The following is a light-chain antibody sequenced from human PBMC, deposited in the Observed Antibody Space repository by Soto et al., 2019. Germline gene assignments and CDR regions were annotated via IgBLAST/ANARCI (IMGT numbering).Light chain of an antibody. V-gene: IGKV3-20*01. Sequence: EIVLTHSPGTLSLSPGERATLCCRASQSVSSSYLAWYQQKPGQAPRLLIYGASSRATGIPDRFSGSGSGTDFTLTISRLEPEDFAVYYCQQYGSSPTFGQGTRLELK. CDR2: GAS. CDR3: QQYGSSPT. J-gene: IGKJ5*01. CDR1: QSVSSSY.